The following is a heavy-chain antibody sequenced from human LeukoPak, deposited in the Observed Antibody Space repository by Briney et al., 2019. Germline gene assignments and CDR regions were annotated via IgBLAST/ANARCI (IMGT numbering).Heavy chain of an antibody. CDR3: ARWRILWFGELSRYYYYYYGMDV. J-gene: IGHJ6*02. V-gene: IGHV1-8*01. D-gene: IGHD3-10*01. CDR1: GYTFTSYD. CDR2: MNPNSGNT. Sequence: ASVKVSCKASGYTFTSYDINWVRQATGQGLEWMRWMNPNSGNTGYAQKFQGRVTMTRNTSISTAYMELSSLRSEDTAVYYCARWRILWFGELSRYYYYYYGMDVWGQGTTVTVSS.